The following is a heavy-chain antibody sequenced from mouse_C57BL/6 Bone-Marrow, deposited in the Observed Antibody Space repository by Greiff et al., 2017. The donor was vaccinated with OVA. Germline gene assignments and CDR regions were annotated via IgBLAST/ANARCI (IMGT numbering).Heavy chain of an antibody. CDR3: ARKSSNYSYWYFDV. CDR2: ISYDGSN. Sequence: EVQLVESGPGLVKPSQSLSLTCSVTGYSITSGYYWNWIRQFPGNKLEWMGYISYDGSNNYNPSLKNRISITRDTSKNQFFLKLNSVTTEDTATYYCARKSSNYSYWYFDVWGTGTTVTVSS. CDR1: GYSITSGYY. V-gene: IGHV3-6*01. D-gene: IGHD2-5*01. J-gene: IGHJ1*03.